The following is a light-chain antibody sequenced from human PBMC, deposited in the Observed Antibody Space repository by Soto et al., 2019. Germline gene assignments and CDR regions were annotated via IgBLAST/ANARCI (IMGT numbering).Light chain of an antibody. CDR2: GGS. V-gene: IGKV3-20*01. CDR3: QQYSSSRT. CDR1: QSVSSNH. Sequence: DIVLTQSPGTLSLSPGERATLYCRASQSVSSNHSAWYQQKPGQAPRLLIYGGSSRATGIPVRFSGSGSETDFTLTITRLEPEDFAMYYCQQYSSSRTFGQGTKVAIK. J-gene: IGKJ1*01.